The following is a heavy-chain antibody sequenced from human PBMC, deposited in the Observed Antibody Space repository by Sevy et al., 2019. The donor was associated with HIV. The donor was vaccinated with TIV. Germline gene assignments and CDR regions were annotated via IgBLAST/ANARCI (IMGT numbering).Heavy chain of an antibody. J-gene: IGHJ4*02. CDR1: GYIFTDYY. Sequence: ASVKVSCKASGYIFTDYYFHWVRQAPGQGPEWVGWINPNNGDAGSAQKFQGRITIARDTSTSTAYMDLTRLTSDDTAMYYCARETVKGFDFWDQGTLVTVSS. CDR3: ARETVKGFDF. D-gene: IGHD4-4*01. V-gene: IGHV1-2*02. CDR2: INPNNGDA.